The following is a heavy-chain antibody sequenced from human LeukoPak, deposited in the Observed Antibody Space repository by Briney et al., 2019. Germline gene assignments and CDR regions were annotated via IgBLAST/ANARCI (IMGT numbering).Heavy chain of an antibody. J-gene: IGHJ4*02. CDR1: GFTFSTYG. CDR2: ISGNSVSI. CDR3: AKGIGGIVVVPAAVPRFDY. D-gene: IGHD2-2*01. V-gene: IGHV3-23*01. Sequence: GGSLRLSCAASGFTFSTYGMTWVRQAPGKGLEWVSTISGNSVSIYYADSVKGRFTISRDNSKNTLYLQMNSLRAEDTAVYYCAKGIGGIVVVPAAVPRFDYWGQGTLVTVSS.